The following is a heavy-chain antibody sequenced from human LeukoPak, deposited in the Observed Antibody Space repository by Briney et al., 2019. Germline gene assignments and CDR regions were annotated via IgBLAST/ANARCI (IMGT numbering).Heavy chain of an antibody. D-gene: IGHD5-18*01. CDR2: ISAYNGNT. CDR1: GYTFTSYG. Sequence: ASVKVSRKSSGYTFTSYGISWVRQAPGQGLEWMGWISAYNGNTNYAQKLQGRVTMTTDTSTSTAYMELRSLRSDDTAVYYCARVLVRVDTAMESDYWGQGTLVTVYS. J-gene: IGHJ4*02. CDR3: ARVLVRVDTAMESDY. V-gene: IGHV1-18*04.